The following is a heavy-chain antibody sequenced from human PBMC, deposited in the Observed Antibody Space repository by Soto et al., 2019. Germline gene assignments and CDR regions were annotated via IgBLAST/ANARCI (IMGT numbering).Heavy chain of an antibody. CDR1: GFTFSSYS. J-gene: IGHJ5*02. V-gene: IGHV3-21*01. Sequence: EVQLVESGGGLVKPGGSLRLSCAASGFTFSSYSMNWVRQAPGKGLEWVSSISSSSSYIYYADSVKGRFTISRDNAKNSLYLQMNSLRAEDTAVYYCARTYGLRQLDLFAFDPWGQGTLVTVSS. D-gene: IGHD3-10*01. CDR3: ARTYGLRQLDLFAFDP. CDR2: ISSSSSYI.